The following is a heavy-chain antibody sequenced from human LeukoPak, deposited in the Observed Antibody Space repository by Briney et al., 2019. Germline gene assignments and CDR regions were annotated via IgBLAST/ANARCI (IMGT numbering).Heavy chain of an antibody. D-gene: IGHD5-12*01. Sequence: GGSLRLSCAASGISVSSNNMHWVRQAPGGGLEWVSYISAGSGTIYSADSVKGRFIISRDNAKNSLYLRMNSLRVEDTAVYFCARDLGLRRMIWGRGTLVAVSS. CDR3: ARDLGLRRMI. CDR2: ISAGSGTI. J-gene: IGHJ2*01. CDR1: GISVSSNN. V-gene: IGHV3-48*04.